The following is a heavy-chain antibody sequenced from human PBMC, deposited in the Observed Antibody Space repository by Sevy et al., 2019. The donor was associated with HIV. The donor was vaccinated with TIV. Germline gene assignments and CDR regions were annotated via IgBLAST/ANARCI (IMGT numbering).Heavy chain of an antibody. J-gene: IGHJ4*02. CDR3: ASDLPPSATTVAHFDC. CDR1: GFAFSSFE. Sequence: GGSLRLSCAASGFAFSSFEMNWVRQAPGKGLEWVSYISNSGTTIYYSDSVKGRFTISRDNARNSLYLQMNSLRAEDTAVYYCASDLPPSATTVAHFDCWGQGPLVTVSS. D-gene: IGHD4-17*01. V-gene: IGHV3-48*03. CDR2: ISNSGTTI.